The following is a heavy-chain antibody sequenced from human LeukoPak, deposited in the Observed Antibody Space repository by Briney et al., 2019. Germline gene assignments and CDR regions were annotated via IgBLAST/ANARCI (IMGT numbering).Heavy chain of an antibody. CDR1: GGSISSSSYY. CDR3: ARDSELRYFDY. CDR2: IYYSGST. Sequence: PSETLSLTCTVSGGSISSSSYYWGWIRQPPGKGLEWIGSIYYSGSTYYNPSLKSRVTISVDTSKNQFSLKLSSVTAADTAVYYCARDSELRYFDYWGQGTLVTVSS. J-gene: IGHJ4*02. D-gene: IGHD3-9*01. V-gene: IGHV4-39*02.